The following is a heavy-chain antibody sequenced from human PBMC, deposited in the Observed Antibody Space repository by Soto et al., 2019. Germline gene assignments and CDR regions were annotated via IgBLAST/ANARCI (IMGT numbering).Heavy chain of an antibody. CDR2: ISGSAGST. CDR1: GFTFSNYA. Sequence: DVQLLDSGGGLVQPGGSLRLSCAASGFTFSNYAINWVRQSPGKGLEWVSVISGSAGSTYYADSVKGRFTITRDNSKNTMYLQMNSLRAEATDVSYCAKAGGAAGTVDYFDYWGQGTLVTVSS. J-gene: IGHJ4*02. D-gene: IGHD6-13*01. V-gene: IGHV3-23*01. CDR3: AKAGGAAGTVDYFDY.